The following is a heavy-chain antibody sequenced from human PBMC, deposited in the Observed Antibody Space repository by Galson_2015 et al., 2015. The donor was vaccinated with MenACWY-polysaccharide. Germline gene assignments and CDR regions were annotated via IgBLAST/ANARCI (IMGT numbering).Heavy chain of an antibody. CDR3: TTEYQLLHIYYYYYGMDV. CDR1: GFTFSNAW. CDR2: VKSKTDGGTT. J-gene: IGHJ6*02. D-gene: IGHD2-2*01. Sequence: SLRLSCAASGFTFSNAWMSWVRQAPGKGLEWVGRVKSKTDGGTTDYAAPVKGRFTISRDDSKNTLYLQMNSLKTEDTAVYYCTTEYQLLHIYYYYYGMDVWGQGTTVTVSS. V-gene: IGHV3-15*01.